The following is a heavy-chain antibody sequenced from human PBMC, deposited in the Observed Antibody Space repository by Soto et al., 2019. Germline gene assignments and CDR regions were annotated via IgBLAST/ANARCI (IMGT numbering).Heavy chain of an antibody. D-gene: IGHD1-20*01. CDR1: GFRFSTYW. CDR3: AAYNTSRHAAFDI. V-gene: IGHV3-7*01. CDR2: IKQDANEM. Sequence: EVQVVESGGGLVQPGGSLRLSCAASGFRFSTYWMSWVRQAPGKGLEWLANIKQDANEMYYVDSVKGRFTISGDSAKNSLFLIRDSLRVEDTAVYYGAAYNTSRHAAFDIWGQGTMVIVSS. J-gene: IGHJ3*02.